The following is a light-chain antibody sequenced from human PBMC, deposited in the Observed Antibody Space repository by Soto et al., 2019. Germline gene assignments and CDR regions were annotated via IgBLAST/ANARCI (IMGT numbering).Light chain of an antibody. Sequence: QSALTQPASVSGSPGQSIAISCTGTSSDVGGYNYVSWFQHHPGKAPKLMIYEVSSRPSGVSNRFSGSKSGNTASLTISGLQAEYEADYYCCSYTRSSTWVFGGGTKLTVL. CDR2: EVS. CDR3: CSYTRSSTWV. CDR1: SSDVGGYNY. J-gene: IGLJ3*02. V-gene: IGLV2-14*01.